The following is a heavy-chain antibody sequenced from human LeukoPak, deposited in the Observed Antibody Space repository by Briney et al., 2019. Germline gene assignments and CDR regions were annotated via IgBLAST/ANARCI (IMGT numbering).Heavy chain of an antibody. CDR1: GGSISSYY. D-gene: IGHD3-9*01. V-gene: IGHV4-59*01. CDR2: THYSGST. Sequence: SETLSLTCTVSGGSISSYYWSWIRQPPGKRLEWIGYTHYSGSTDKNPSLWSRVTISVDTSKNQISLKLSSVTAADTAVYYCGRRTFYDTLTGYKYWYFDLWGRGTLVTASS. CDR3: GRRTFYDTLTGYKYWYFDL. J-gene: IGHJ2*01.